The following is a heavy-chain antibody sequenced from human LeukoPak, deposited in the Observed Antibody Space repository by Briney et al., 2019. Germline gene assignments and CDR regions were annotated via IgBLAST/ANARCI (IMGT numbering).Heavy chain of an antibody. CDR2: IKQDGSEK. J-gene: IGHJ6*02. V-gene: IGHV3-7*01. D-gene: IGHD3-22*01. Sequence: GGSLRLSCAASGFTFSSYWMSWVRQAPGKGLEWVANIKQDGSEKYYVDSVKGRFTISRDNAKNSLYLQMNSLRAEDTAVYYCARSYYYDSSGYASPDVWGQGTTVTVSS. CDR1: GFTFSSYW. CDR3: ARSYYYDSSGYASPDV.